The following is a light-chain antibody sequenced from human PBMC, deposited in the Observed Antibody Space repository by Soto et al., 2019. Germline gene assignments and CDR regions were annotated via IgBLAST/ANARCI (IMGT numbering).Light chain of an antibody. Sequence: EIVMTQSPATLSVSPGERATLSCRASQSVSNNLAWYQQKPGQAPRLLIYLASTRATGIPARFSGSGSGTEFTLTITSLQSEDFAVYYCQQYNNWHPNTLGQGTRLEIK. CDR1: QSVSNN. CDR2: LAS. CDR3: QQYNNWHPNT. J-gene: IGKJ5*01. V-gene: IGKV3D-15*01.